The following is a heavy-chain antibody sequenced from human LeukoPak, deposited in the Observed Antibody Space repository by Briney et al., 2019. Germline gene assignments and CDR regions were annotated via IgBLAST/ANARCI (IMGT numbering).Heavy chain of an antibody. CDR2: IYTSVTT. J-gene: IGHJ5*02. Sequence: SGTLSLTCTVSGGSISSYYWTWIRQPAGKGLEWIGRIYTSVTTNYNPSLKSRVTMSLDTSKNQFSLKLSSVTAADTAVYYCARARGVSWFDPWGQGTLVTVSS. CDR3: ARARGVSWFDP. D-gene: IGHD3-10*01. CDR1: GGSISSYY. V-gene: IGHV4-4*07.